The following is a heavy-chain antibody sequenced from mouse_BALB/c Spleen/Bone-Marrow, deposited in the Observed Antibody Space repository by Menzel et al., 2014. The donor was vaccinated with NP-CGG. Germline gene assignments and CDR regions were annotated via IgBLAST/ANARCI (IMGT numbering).Heavy chain of an antibody. CDR2: INPDRRTI. V-gene: IGHV4-1*02. CDR1: GFDFSTFW. CDR3: ARLHYYGYGAY. D-gene: IGHD1-2*01. Sequence: EVKLEESGGGLVQPGGSLKLSCAASGFDFSTFWMSWVRQAPEKGLEWIGEINPDRRTINYAPSLKDKFIVSRDNAKNTLYLLMSKVRSEDTALYYCARLHYYGYGAYWGQGTLVTVSA. J-gene: IGHJ3*01.